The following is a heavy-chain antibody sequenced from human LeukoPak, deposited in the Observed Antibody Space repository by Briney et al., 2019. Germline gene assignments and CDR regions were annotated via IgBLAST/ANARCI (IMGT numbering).Heavy chain of an antibody. J-gene: IGHJ4*02. V-gene: IGHV3-43D*03. CDR2: ISWDGGST. Sequence: GALRLSCAASGFTFDDYAMHWVRQAPGKGLEWVSLISWDGGSTYYADSVKGRFTISRDNSKNSLFLQMHSLRAEDSAFYYCARDMTAHSSAVSGVPGDYWGQGTLVTVSS. CDR3: ARDMTAHSSAVSGVPGDY. D-gene: IGHD2-21*02. CDR1: GFTFDDYA.